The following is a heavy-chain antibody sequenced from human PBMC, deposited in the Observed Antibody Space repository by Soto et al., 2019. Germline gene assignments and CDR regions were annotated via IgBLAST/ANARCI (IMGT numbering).Heavy chain of an antibody. J-gene: IGHJ4*02. CDR3: ARADGREFDY. CDR1: GGSFSGYY. D-gene: IGHD2-15*01. Sequence: QVQLQQWGAGLLKPSETLSLTCAVYGGSFSGYYWSWIRQPPGKGLEWIGEINHSGSTNYNPSLKRLVPISVDTSKNQFSLKLSSVPAADTAVYYCARADGREFDYWGQGTLVTVSS. CDR2: INHSGST. V-gene: IGHV4-34*01.